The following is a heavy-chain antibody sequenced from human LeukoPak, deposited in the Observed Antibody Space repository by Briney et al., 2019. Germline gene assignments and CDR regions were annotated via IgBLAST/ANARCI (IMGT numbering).Heavy chain of an antibody. D-gene: IGHD3-22*01. Sequence: SETLSLTCTVSGGSISSGGYYWSWIRQHPGKGLEWIGYIYYSGSTNYNPSLKSRVTISVDTSKNQFSLKLSSVTAADTAVYYCARTPYYYDSSGFWPGLNIDYWGQGTLVTVSS. CDR1: GGSISSGGYY. CDR3: ARTPYYYDSSGFWPGLNIDY. CDR2: IYYSGST. J-gene: IGHJ4*02. V-gene: IGHV4-61*08.